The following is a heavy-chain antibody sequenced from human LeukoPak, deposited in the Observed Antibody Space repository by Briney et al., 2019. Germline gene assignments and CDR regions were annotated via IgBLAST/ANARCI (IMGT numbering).Heavy chain of an antibody. J-gene: IGHJ4*02. D-gene: IGHD3-9*01. CDR3: ARGDILTGYAAYYFDY. V-gene: IGHV1-69*04. CDR2: IIPILGIA. Sequence: SVKVSCKASGGTFSSYAISWVRQAPGQGLEWMGRIIPILGIANYAQKFQGRVTITADKSTSTAYMELSSLRSEDTAVYYCARGDILTGYAAYYFDYWGQGTLVTVSS. CDR1: GGTFSSYA.